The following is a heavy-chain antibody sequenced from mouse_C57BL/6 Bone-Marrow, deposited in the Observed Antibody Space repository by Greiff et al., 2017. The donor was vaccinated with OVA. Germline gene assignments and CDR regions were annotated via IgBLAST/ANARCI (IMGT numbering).Heavy chain of an antibody. V-gene: IGHV5-4*01. J-gene: IGHJ1*03. CDR3: AREMMYSGRSPYSYFEV. CDR1: GFTFSSYA. CDR2: ISDGGSYT. Sequence: DVQLVESGGGLVKPGGSLKLSCAASGFTFSSYAMSWVRQTPEKRLEWVATISDGGSYTYYPDNVKGRFTISRDNAKNNLYLQMSHLKSEDTAMYICAREMMYSGRSPYSYFEVWGTGTTGTVSS. D-gene: IGHD1-1*01.